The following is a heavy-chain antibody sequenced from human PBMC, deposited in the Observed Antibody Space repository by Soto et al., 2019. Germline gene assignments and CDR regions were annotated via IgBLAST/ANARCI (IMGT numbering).Heavy chain of an antibody. J-gene: IGHJ3*02. CDR3: ARFNSGNYYEAFDI. CDR2: IYHSGST. CDR1: GFTFSSYAM. V-gene: IGHV4-4*02. D-gene: IGHD1-26*01. Sequence: GSLRLSCAASGFTFSSYAMNWVRQPPGKGLEWIGEIYHSGSTNYNPSLKSRVTISVDKSKNQFSLKLSSVTAADTAVYYCARFNSGNYYEAFDIWGQGTMVTVSS.